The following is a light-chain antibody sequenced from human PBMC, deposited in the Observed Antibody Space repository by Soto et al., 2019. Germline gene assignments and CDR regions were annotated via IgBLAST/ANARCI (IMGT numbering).Light chain of an antibody. CDR1: QSLLQSNGYNY. CDR3: MQALQTPPFT. Sequence: DIVMTQSPLSLPVTPGEPASISCRSSQSLLQSNGYNYLDWYLQKPGQSPQLLIYLGSNRASGVPDRFSGSGSGTDFTLKISRVEAEDVGVYYCMQALQTPPFTFGPGTKVDIK. J-gene: IGKJ3*01. CDR2: LGS. V-gene: IGKV2-28*01.